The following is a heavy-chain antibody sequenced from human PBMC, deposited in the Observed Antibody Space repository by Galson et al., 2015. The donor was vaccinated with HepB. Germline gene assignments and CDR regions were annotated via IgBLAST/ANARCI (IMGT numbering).Heavy chain of an antibody. CDR1: GYTFTSLD. CDR2: MDPNSGDT. V-gene: IGHV1-8*01. J-gene: IGHJ6*03. Sequence: SVKVSCKASGYTFTSLDINWVRQATGQGLEWMGWMDPNSGDTDFAQKFQGRVTMTRNTAISTAYMELSSLRSEDTAVYYCARVGSKGYYYMDVWGKGTTVTASS. CDR3: ARVGSKGYYYMDV. D-gene: IGHD2-2*01.